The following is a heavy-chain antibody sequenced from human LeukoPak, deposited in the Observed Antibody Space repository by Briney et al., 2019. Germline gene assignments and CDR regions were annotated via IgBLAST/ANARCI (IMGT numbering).Heavy chain of an antibody. CDR1: GFTFSSYV. D-gene: IGHD4-17*01. Sequence: PGGSLRLSCAASGFTFSSYVMNWVRQAPGKGLEWVSYISSSGSTIYYADSVKGRFTISRDNAKNSLYLQMNSLRAEDTAVYYCASCDYGDLYYFDYWGQGTLVTVSS. J-gene: IGHJ4*02. CDR3: ASCDYGDLYYFDY. CDR2: ISSSGSTI. V-gene: IGHV3-48*03.